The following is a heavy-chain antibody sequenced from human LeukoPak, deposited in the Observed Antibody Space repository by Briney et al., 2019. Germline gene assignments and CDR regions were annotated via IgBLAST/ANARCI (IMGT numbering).Heavy chain of an antibody. CDR1: GYTFTGYY. CDR2: INPNSGGT. CDR3: AAAGPPSGCSGGSCYFGY. V-gene: IGHV1-2*02. Sequence: GASVKVSCKASGYTFTGYYLHWVRQAPGQGLEWMGWINPNSGGTNYAQKFQDRVTMTRDTSISTAYMELSRLRSEDTAVYYCAAAGPPSGCSGGSCYFGYWGQGTLVTVSS. J-gene: IGHJ4*02. D-gene: IGHD2-15*01.